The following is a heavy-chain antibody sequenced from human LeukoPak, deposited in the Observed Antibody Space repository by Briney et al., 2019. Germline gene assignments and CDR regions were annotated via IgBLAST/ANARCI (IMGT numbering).Heavy chain of an antibody. D-gene: IGHD4-17*01. CDR1: GGSISSTDYY. V-gene: IGHV4-39*07. CDR2: IYNSGST. J-gene: IGHJ4*02. CDR3: AMGSTVTDY. Sequence: SETLSLTCTVSGGSISSTDYYWGWIRQPPGKGLEWIGSIYNSGSTYYNPSLKSRVTISVDRSKNQFSLKLSSVTAADTAVYYCAMGSTVTDYWGQGTLVTVSS.